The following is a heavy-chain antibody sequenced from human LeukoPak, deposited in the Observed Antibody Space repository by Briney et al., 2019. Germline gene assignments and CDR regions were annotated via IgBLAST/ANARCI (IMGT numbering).Heavy chain of an antibody. CDR2: ISAYNGNT. CDR3: ARDFVAVVGTSIPGFDP. V-gene: IGHV1-18*01. CDR1: GYTFSTYG. Sequence: ASMKVSCKASGYTFSTYGVSWVRQAPGQGLEWMGWISAYNGNTNYAKKFQGRFTMTKDTSTSTAYMELRSLRSDDTAVYYCARDFVAVVGTSIPGFDPWGQGTLVTVSS. J-gene: IGHJ5*02. D-gene: IGHD6-19*01.